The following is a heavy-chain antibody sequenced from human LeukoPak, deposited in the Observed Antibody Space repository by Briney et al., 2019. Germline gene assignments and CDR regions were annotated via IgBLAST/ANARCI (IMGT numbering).Heavy chain of an antibody. J-gene: IGHJ4*02. CDR3: ARGQLWGLFDY. CDR1: GGTFSSYA. Sequence: ASVKVSCKASGGTFSSYAISWVRQAPGQGLEWMGRIIPILGIANYAQKFQGRVTITADKSTSTAYMELSSLTSEDPAVYYCARGQLWGLFDYWGQGTLVTVSS. V-gene: IGHV1-69*04. CDR2: IIPILGIA. D-gene: IGHD5-18*01.